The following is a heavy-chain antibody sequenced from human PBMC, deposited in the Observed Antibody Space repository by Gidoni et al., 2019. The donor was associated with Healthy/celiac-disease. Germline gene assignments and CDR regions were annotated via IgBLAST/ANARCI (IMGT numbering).Heavy chain of an antibody. CDR2: IWYDGSNK. Sequence: QVQLVESGGGVVQPGRSLRRSCAASGFTFSSYGMHWVRQAPGKGLEWVAVIWYDGSNKYYADSVKGRFTISRDNSKNTLYLQMNSLRAEDTAVYYCAREACSGGSCHFFDYWGQGTLVTVSS. J-gene: IGHJ4*02. V-gene: IGHV3-33*01. CDR3: AREACSGGSCHFFDY. CDR1: GFTFSSYG. D-gene: IGHD2-15*01.